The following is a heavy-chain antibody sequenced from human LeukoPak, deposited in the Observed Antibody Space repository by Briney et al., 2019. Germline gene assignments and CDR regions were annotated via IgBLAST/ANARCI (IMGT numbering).Heavy chain of an antibody. D-gene: IGHD1-26*01. CDR3: ARGDASELAIEL. V-gene: IGHV1-2*02. CDR2: INPNSGDT. CDR1: GYPFSGHY. Sequence: GASVKVSCKPSGYPFSGHYINWVRHAPGQGLEWMGWINPNSGDTNYAQTFQGRLTMTRDTTITTVYMELKRLTSDDTAVYYCARGDASELAIELWGQGTLITVSS. J-gene: IGHJ4*02.